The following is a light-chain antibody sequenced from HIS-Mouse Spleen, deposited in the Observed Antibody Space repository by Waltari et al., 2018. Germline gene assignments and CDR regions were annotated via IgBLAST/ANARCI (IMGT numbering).Light chain of an antibody. Sequence: SYELTQPPAVSVSPGQTARITCSGDPLPKQYAYWYQQKLGQAPVLVIYEDSKRPSGIPERFSGSSSGTMATLTISGAQVEDEADYYCYSTDSSGNHRVFGGGTKLTVL. J-gene: IGLJ2*01. V-gene: IGLV3-10*01. CDR1: PLPKQY. CDR2: EDS. CDR3: YSTDSSGNHRV.